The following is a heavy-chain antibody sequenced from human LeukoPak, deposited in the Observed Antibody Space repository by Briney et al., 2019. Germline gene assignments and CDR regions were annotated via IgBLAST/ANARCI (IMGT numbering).Heavy chain of an antibody. V-gene: IGHV1-8*01. CDR3: ARAPLASGSWYYCFDP. D-gene: IGHD6-13*01. CDR2: MNPNSGNT. Sequence: ASVKVSCKASGYTYTSYDINWVRQATGQGLEWVGWMNPNSGNTGYAQKFQGRVTMTRNTSISTAYMELSSLRSEDTAVYYCARAPLASGSWYYCFDPWAREPWSPSPQ. J-gene: IGHJ5*02. CDR1: GYTYTSYD.